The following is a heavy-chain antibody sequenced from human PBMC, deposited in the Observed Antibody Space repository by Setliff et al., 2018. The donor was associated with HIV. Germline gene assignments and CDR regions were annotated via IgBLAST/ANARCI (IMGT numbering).Heavy chain of an antibody. CDR3: ATVGLITIFGVAQRDFDY. D-gene: IGHD3-3*01. Sequence: ASVKVSCKASGYTFTDYYMHWVQQAPGKGLEWMGRVDPEDGETIYAEKFQGRVTITADTSTDTAYVELSSLRSEDTAVYYCATVGLITIFGVAQRDFDYWGQGTLVTVSS. J-gene: IGHJ4*02. CDR1: GYTFTDYY. V-gene: IGHV1-69-2*01. CDR2: VDPEDGET.